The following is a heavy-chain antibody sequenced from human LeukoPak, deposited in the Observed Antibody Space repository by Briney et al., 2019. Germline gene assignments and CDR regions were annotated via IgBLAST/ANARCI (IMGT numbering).Heavy chain of an antibody. CDR3: ARDSTYGLDY. D-gene: IGHD3-10*01. Sequence: SETLSLTCTVSGGSISTYYWTWIRQPAGKGLEWIGRIYTSGSTNYNPSLKSRVTMSVDTSKNQFSLKLSSVTAADAAVYYCARDSTYGLDYWGQGTLVTVSS. CDR1: GGSISTYY. CDR2: IYTSGST. V-gene: IGHV4-4*07. J-gene: IGHJ4*02.